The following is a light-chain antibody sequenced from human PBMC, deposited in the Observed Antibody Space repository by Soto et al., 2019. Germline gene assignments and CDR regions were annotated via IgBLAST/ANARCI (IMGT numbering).Light chain of an antibody. V-gene: IGKV3-15*01. CDR2: GSS. Sequence: EIVMTQSPATLSVSPGARATLSCRASQSVRSTLAWYQQKPGQAPRLLISGSSTRATGIPARFSGSGSGSEFTLTISSLQSEDCAVYYCQQYNNWPSITFGQGTRLEI. J-gene: IGKJ5*01. CDR1: QSVRST. CDR3: QQYNNWPSIT.